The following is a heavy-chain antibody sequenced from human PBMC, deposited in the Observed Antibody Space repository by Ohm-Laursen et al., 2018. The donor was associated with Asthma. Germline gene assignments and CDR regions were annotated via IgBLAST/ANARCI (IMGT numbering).Heavy chain of an antibody. J-gene: IGHJ4*02. CDR2: IYYSGLT. CDR3: ARGAFYYESTGYYFFDH. D-gene: IGHD3-22*01. CDR1: GGSISSSSYY. Sequence: SQTLSLTCTVSGGSISSSSYYWGWIRQHPGKGLEWIGYIYYSGLTYSNPSLRSRVIISVDTSKNQFSLNLTSVTAADTAVYYCARGAFYYESTGYYFFDHWGQGALVTVSS. V-gene: IGHV4-31*03.